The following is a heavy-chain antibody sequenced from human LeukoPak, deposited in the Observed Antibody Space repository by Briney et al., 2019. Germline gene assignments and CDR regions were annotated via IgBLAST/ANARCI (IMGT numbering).Heavy chain of an antibody. D-gene: IGHD2-2*01. Sequence: ASVKVSCKSSGYTFIDYYIHWVRQAPGQGLEWMGWITHNSGATKYAQKFQGRVSMTRDTSINTAYMDLTNLRSDDTAIFYCARVKKLMPEFEFWGQGTLVTVSS. CDR1: GYTFIDYY. J-gene: IGHJ4*02. CDR2: ITHNSGAT. CDR3: ARVKKLMPEFEF. V-gene: IGHV1-2*02.